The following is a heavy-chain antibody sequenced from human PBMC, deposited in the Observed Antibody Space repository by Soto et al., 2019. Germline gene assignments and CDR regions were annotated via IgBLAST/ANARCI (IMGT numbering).Heavy chain of an antibody. D-gene: IGHD6-13*01. CDR2: IKQDGSDK. CDR3: ETSAAAPGNY. Sequence: EVHLVESGGGLVQPGGSLRLSCAASGFTFSSYWMSWVRQAPGKGLEWVANIKQDGSDKYYVDSVKGRFTISRDNAKNSLYLQMNSLRAEDTDVYYCETSAAAPGNYWGQGTLVTVSS. CDR1: GFTFSSYW. V-gene: IGHV3-7*01. J-gene: IGHJ4*02.